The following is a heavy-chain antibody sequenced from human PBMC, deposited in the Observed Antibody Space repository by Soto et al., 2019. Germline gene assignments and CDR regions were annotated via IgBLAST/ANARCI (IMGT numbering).Heavy chain of an antibody. Sequence: QVQLVQSGAEVKKPGSSVKVSCKASGGTFSSYAITWVRQAPGQGLEWMGGIIPIFGTANYAQKFQPRVTITADESTSTAYMELSSLRSEDPAVYYCARDRGPSSGYYPYWFDPWGQGTLVTVSS. CDR2: IIPIFGTA. CDR3: ARDRGPSSGYYPYWFDP. CDR1: GGTFSSYA. J-gene: IGHJ5*02. D-gene: IGHD3-22*01. V-gene: IGHV1-69*12.